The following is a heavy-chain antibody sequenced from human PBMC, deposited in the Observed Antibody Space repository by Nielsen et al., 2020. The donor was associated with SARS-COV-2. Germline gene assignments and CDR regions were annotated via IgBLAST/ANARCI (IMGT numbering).Heavy chain of an antibody. Sequence: GESLKISCAASGFTFSSYSMNWVRQAPGKGLEWVSSISSSSSYIYYADSVKGRFTISRAEDTAVYYCARDSRFLEWLLSTYYYYMDVWGKGTTVTVSS. CDR3: YYMDV. CDR2: ISSSSSYI. D-gene: IGHD3-3*01. J-gene: IGHJ6*03. CDR1: GFTFSSYS. V-gene: IGHV3-21*01.